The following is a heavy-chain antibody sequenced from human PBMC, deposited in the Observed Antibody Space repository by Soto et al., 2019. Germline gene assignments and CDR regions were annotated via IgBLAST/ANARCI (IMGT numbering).Heavy chain of an antibody. J-gene: IGHJ4*02. Sequence: SETLSLTCSVFGDSISRHYWSWIRQPAGKGLEYIGRIYNSGLINYNPSLESRVSMSVDPSKNQISLKLTSATAADTAIYYCARGPFCGEECYFAYWGQGTLVTVSS. D-gene: IGHD2-21*01. V-gene: IGHV4-4*07. CDR2: IYNSGLI. CDR3: ARGPFCGEECYFAY. CDR1: GDSISRHY.